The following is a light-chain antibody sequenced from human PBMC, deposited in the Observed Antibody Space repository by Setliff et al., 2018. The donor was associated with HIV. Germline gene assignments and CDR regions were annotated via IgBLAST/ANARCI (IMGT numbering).Light chain of an antibody. CDR3: QSYDSSLSAYV. CDR1: SSNFGTGFD. Sequence: KRGTISCTGSSSNFGTGFDVHWYQQLPGTAPKLLIYGNIDRPSGVPDRFSGSKSGASASLAITGLQAEDEADYYCQSYDSSLSAYVFGTGTKVTVL. CDR2: GNI. J-gene: IGLJ1*01. V-gene: IGLV1-40*03.